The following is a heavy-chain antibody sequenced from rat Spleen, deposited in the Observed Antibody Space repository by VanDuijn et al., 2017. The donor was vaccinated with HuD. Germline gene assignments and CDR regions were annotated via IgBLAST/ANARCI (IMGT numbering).Heavy chain of an antibody. D-gene: IGHD1-2*01. CDR3: ARHFSPADYYSSFPGLY. Sequence: EVQLVESDGGLVQPGRSLKLSCAASGFTSCDYYMAWVRQAPTKGLEWVATISYDGSSTYYRDSVKGRFTITRDNSKSTLYLQMDSLRSEDTATYYCARHFSPADYYSSFPGLYWGQGTLVTVSS. J-gene: IGHJ3*01. CDR1: GFTSCDYY. V-gene: IGHV5-29*01. CDR2: ISYDGSST.